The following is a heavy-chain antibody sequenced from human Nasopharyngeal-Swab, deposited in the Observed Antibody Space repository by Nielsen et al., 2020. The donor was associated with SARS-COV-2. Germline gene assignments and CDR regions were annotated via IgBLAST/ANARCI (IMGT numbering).Heavy chain of an antibody. J-gene: IGHJ5*02. D-gene: IGHD3-10*01. Sequence: ASVKVSCKASGYTFTSYAMHWVRQAPGQRLEWMGWINAGNGNTKYSQKFQGRVTITRDTSASTAYMELSSLRSEDTAVYYCARDGVRSVAFRSWFDPWGQGTLVTVSS. V-gene: IGHV1-3*01. CDR1: GYTFTSYA. CDR2: INAGNGNT. CDR3: ARDGVRSVAFRSWFDP.